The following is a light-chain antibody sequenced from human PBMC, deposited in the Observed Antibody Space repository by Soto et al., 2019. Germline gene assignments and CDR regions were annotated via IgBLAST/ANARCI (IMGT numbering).Light chain of an antibody. J-gene: IGLJ1*01. V-gene: IGLV1-44*01. Sequence: VLTQPRSTSGSPGQRVTISCSGSSSNIGSESVNWYQQLPGTAPKLLIYSYNQRPSGVPDRFSGSKSGTSASLAISGLQSEDEADYICAAWDDSLNGYVFGLGTKVTVL. CDR3: AAWDDSLNGYV. CDR1: SSNIGSES. CDR2: SYN.